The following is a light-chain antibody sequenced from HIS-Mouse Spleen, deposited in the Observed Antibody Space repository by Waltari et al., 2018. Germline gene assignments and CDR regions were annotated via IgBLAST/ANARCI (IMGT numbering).Light chain of an antibody. CDR2: AAS. CDR3: QQYYSYPLP. CDR1: KGISSY. V-gene: IGKV1-8*01. J-gene: IGKJ3*01. Sequence: AIRMTQTPSSFSASTGDRVTITCRASKGISSYLAWYQQKPGKAPKLLLYAASTLQSGVPSRFSGSGSGTDFTLTLCCLQSEAFATYYCQQYYSYPLPFGPGTKVDI.